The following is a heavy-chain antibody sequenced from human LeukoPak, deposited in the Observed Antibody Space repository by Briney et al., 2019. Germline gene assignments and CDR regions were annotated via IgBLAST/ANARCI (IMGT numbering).Heavy chain of an antibody. D-gene: IGHD4-17*01. V-gene: IGHV4-30-2*01. Sequence: SETLSLTCAVSGGSISRGGYSWSWIRQPPGKGLEWIGYIYHSGSTYYNPSLKSRVTISVDRSKNQFSLKLSSVTAADTAVYYCASGPDYVSYYWGQGTLVTVSS. CDR1: GGSISRGGYS. CDR2: IYHSGST. J-gene: IGHJ4*02. CDR3: ASGPDYVSYY.